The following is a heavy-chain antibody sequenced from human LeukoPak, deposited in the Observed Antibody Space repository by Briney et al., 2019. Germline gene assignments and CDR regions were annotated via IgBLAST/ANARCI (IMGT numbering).Heavy chain of an antibody. CDR1: GYTFTGYY. Sequence: ASVTVSCKASGYTFTGYYMHWVRQAPGQGLEWMGWINPNSGGTNYAQKFQGWVTMTRDTSISTAYMELSRLRSDETAVYYCARSRLRFLEWSPVDYWGQGTLVTVSS. V-gene: IGHV1-2*04. CDR2: INPNSGGT. D-gene: IGHD3-3*01. CDR3: ARSRLRFLEWSPVDY. J-gene: IGHJ4*02.